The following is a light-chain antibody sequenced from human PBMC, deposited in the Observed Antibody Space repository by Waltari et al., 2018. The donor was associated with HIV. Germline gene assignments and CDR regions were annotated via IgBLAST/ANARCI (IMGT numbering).Light chain of an antibody. J-gene: IGLJ2*01. CDR3: AAYAGNNIVI. CDR1: STALGYFNH. CDR2: DVN. V-gene: IGLV2-8*01. Sequence: QSALTQPPSASGSPGQSVTVSCTGTSTALGYFNHVSWYQHHPGKAPKLLIYDVNKRPSGVPDRFSASKSGATASLTVSGLLAEDEADYYCAAYAGNNIVIFGGGTKVTV.